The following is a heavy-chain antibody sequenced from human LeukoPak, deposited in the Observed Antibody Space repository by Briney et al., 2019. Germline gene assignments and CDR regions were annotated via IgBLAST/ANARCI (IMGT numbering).Heavy chain of an antibody. D-gene: IGHD5-12*01. J-gene: IGHJ4*02. Sequence: ASVTVSFTVSGYTLTELSMHWVRQAPGKGLEWMGGFDPEDGETIYAQKFQGRVTVTEHTSTDTSYMELNSLRSEDTAVYYCATGLIVATITNDYWGQGTLVTVSS. CDR2: FDPEDGET. CDR1: GYTLTELS. CDR3: ATGLIVATITNDY. V-gene: IGHV1-24*01.